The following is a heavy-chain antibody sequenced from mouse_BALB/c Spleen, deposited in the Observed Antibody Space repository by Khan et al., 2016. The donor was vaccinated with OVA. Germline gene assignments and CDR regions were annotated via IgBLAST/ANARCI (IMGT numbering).Heavy chain of an antibody. V-gene: IGHV1-77*01. Sequence: QVQLKQSGAELARPGASVKLSCKASGYTFTDYNINWVKQRTGQGLEWIGEIYPGSNNTYYNEKFKGKATLTADKSSSTAYMQLSSLTSEDSAVYVCAREWGAWFPYGGQGTLVTVSA. CDR3: AREWGAWFPY. CDR2: IYPGSNNT. J-gene: IGHJ3*01. CDR1: GYTFTDYN.